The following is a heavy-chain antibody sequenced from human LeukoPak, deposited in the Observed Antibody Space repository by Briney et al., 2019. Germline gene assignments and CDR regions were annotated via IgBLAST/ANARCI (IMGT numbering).Heavy chain of an antibody. Sequence: SETLSLTCTVSGVSISSYYWSWIRQPPGKGLEWIGEINHSGSTNYNPSLKSRVTISVDTSKNQFSLKLSSVTAADTAVYYCARLFRIQYGSGSYYKFSYYYMDVWGKGTTVTISS. CDR3: ARLFRIQYGSGSYYKFSYYYMDV. D-gene: IGHD3-10*01. CDR1: GVSISSYY. CDR2: INHSGST. V-gene: IGHV4-34*01. J-gene: IGHJ6*03.